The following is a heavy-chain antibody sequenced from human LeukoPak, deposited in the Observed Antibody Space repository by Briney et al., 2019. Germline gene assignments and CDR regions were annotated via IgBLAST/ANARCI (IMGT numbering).Heavy chain of an antibody. D-gene: IGHD6-19*01. CDR2: IYYSGST. J-gene: IGHJ6*02. Sequence: SETLSLTCTVSGGSISSYYWSWIRQPPGKGLEWIGYIYYSGSTNYNPSLKSRVTISVDTSKNQFSLKPSSVTAADTAVYYCAREWRPGYSSGVYGMDVWGQGTTVTVS. CDR1: GGSISSYY. V-gene: IGHV4-59*12. CDR3: AREWRPGYSSGVYGMDV.